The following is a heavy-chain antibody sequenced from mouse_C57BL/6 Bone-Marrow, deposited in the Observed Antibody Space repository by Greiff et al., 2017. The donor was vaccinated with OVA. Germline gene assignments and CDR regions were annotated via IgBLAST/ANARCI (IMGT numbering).Heavy chain of an antibody. CDR3: ARHEDRLHYYGSSYGRYFDV. CDR1: GYTFTEYT. J-gene: IGHJ1*03. V-gene: IGHV1-62-2*01. CDR2: FYPGSGSI. D-gene: IGHD1-1*01. Sequence: VQLQESGAELVKPGASVKLSCKASGYTFTEYTIHWVKQRSGQGLEWIGWFYPGSGSIKYNEKFKDQATLTADKSSSTVYMELSRLTSEDSAVYFCARHEDRLHYYGSSYGRYFDVWGTGTTVTVSS.